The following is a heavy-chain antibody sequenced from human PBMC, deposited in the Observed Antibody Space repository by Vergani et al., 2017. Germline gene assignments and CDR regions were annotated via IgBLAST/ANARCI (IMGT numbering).Heavy chain of an antibody. CDR3: ASGLLPDFDWLLFY. Sequence: QVQLVQSGAEVKKPGSSVKVSCKASGGTFSSYAISWVRQAPGQGLEWMGGIIPIFGTANYAQEFQGRVTITADESTSTAYMELSSLRSEDTAVYYCASGLLPDFDWLLFYWGQGTLVTVSS. J-gene: IGHJ4*02. D-gene: IGHD3-9*01. V-gene: IGHV1-69*01. CDR2: IIPIFGTA. CDR1: GGTFSSYA.